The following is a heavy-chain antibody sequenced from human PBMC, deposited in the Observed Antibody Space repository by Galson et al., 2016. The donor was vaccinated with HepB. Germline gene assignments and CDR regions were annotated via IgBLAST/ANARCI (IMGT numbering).Heavy chain of an antibody. CDR2: IRWSGNSI. D-gene: IGHD1-26*01. CDR1: GFGFDDFA. CDR3: VKDNWEREAGIGGYFDL. V-gene: IGHV3-9*01. J-gene: IGHJ4*02. Sequence: SLRLSCAASGFGFDDFALHWFRQAPGTGLEWVSGIRWSGNSISHADPVKGRLTISRDNAKNSLFLQMRNLRPEDAAFYYCVKDNWEREAGIGGYFDLWGQGTLVTVSS.